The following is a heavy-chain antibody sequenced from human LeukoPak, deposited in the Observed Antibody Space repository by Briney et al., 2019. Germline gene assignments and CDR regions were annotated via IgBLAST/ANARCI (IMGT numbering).Heavy chain of an antibody. J-gene: IGHJ4*02. Sequence: PGGSLRLSCAASAFIFDDYTMHWVRQGPGKGLEWVSLISWDGTTRYYAESVKGRFTISRDNGKNSLYLQMNSLATEDTALYYCAKDIDIGGVGHGLDNWGQGTLVTVSS. CDR2: ISWDGTTR. D-gene: IGHD3-10*01. CDR1: AFIFDDYT. V-gene: IGHV3-43*01. CDR3: AKDIDIGGVGHGLDN.